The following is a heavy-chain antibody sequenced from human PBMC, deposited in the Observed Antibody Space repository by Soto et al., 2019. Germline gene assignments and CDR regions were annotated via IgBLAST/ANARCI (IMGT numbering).Heavy chain of an antibody. J-gene: IGHJ6*02. CDR3: STDAPYSSSSIYYYGMDV. CDR2: IKTKADGGAT. D-gene: IGHD6-6*01. Sequence: GGSLRLSCSASGFTFSNAWLSWVRQAPGKGLEWVGRIKTKADGGATDYAAPVKGRFTISRDDSKNTLFLQMNSLKTEDTGMYYCSTDAPYSSSSIYYYGMDVWGQGTTVTVSS. CDR1: GFTFSNAW. V-gene: IGHV3-15*01.